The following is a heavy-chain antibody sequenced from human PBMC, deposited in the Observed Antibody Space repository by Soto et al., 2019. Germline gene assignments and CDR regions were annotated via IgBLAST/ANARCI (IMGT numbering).Heavy chain of an antibody. CDR2: INAGKGDT. D-gene: IGHD1-7*01. CDR3: ARNILGGTTDY. J-gene: IGHJ4*02. V-gene: IGHV1-3*01. CDR1: GYTFTNHA. Sequence: ASVKVSCKASGYTFTNHAIHWVRQAPGQGLEWMGWINAGKGDTKYPQRFQGRVTITRDTSVSTAYMELSSLRSEDTAVYYCARNILGGTTDYWGPGTLVTVSS.